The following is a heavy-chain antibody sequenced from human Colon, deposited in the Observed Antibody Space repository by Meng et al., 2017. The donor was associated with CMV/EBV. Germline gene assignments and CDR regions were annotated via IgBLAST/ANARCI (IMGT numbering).Heavy chain of an antibody. Sequence: QVQLVQSGAEVKKPGASVKVSCKASGYTFTNYGISWVRQAPGQGLEWMGWISAYTGDTYYAQKFQGRVTMTTDTSTSTAYMELRSLRSDDTAVYYCVRESQSGSYIYLQHWGQGTQVTVSS. V-gene: IGHV1-18*01. CDR2: ISAYTGDT. J-gene: IGHJ1*01. CDR3: VRESQSGSYIYLQH. D-gene: IGHD1-26*01. CDR1: GYTFTNYG.